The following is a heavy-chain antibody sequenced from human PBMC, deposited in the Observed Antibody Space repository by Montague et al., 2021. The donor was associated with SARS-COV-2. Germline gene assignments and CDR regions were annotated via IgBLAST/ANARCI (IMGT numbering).Heavy chain of an antibody. Sequence: SETLSLTCAVYGGSFSGYYWSWIRQPPGKGLEWIGEINHSGSTNYNPSLKSRVTISVDTSKNQFSPKLSSVTAADTAVYYCARGRLILLWFGELLSGGDYYGMDVWGQGTTVTVSS. CDR1: GGSFSGYY. CDR2: INHSGST. CDR3: ARGRLILLWFGELLSGGDYYGMDV. J-gene: IGHJ6*02. D-gene: IGHD3-10*01. V-gene: IGHV4-34*01.